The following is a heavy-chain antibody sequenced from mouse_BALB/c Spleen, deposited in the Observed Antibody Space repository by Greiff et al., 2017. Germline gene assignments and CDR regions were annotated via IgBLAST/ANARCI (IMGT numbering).Heavy chain of an antibody. Sequence: VKLEESGPGLVQPSQSLSITCTVSGFSLTSYGVHWVRQSPGKGLEWLGVIWSGGSTDYNAAFISRLSISKDNSKSQVFFKMNSLQADDTAIYYCARNNGYYGSSSYFDYWGQGTTLTVSS. CDR1: GFSLTSYG. CDR2: IWSGGST. J-gene: IGHJ2*01. D-gene: IGHD1-1*01. CDR3: ARNNGYYGSSSYFDY. V-gene: IGHV2-4-1*01.